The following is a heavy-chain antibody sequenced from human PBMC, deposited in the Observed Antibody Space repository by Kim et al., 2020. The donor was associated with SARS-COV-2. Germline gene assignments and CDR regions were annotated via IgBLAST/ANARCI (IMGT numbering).Heavy chain of an antibody. Sequence: YADSVKGRFTISRDNSKNTLYLKMNSLRAEDTAVYYCASLNYGDYVAFDYWGQGTLVTVSS. J-gene: IGHJ4*02. CDR3: ASLNYGDYVAFDY. D-gene: IGHD4-17*01. V-gene: IGHV3-30*01.